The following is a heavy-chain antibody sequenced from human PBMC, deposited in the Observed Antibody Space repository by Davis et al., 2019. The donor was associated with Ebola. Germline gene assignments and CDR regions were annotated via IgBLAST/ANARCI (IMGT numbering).Heavy chain of an antibody. J-gene: IGHJ3*02. CDR3: AKTETMIVVSNDAFDI. D-gene: IGHD3-22*01. Sequence: MPGGSLRLSCAVYGGSFSGYYWSWIRQPPGKGLEWIGEINHSGSTNYNPSLKSRVTISVDTSKNQFSLKLSSVTAADTAVYYCAKTETMIVVSNDAFDIWGQGTMVTVSS. CDR2: INHSGST. V-gene: IGHV4-34*01. CDR1: GGSFSGYY.